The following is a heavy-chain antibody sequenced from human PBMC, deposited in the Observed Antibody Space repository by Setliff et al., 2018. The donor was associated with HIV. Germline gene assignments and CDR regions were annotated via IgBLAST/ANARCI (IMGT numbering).Heavy chain of an antibody. V-gene: IGHV3-7*01. D-gene: IGHD3-3*01. CDR3: ARDNLYYNLYDGSPVYGMDV. CDR1: GFTFSSAW. Sequence: PGGSLRLSCAASGFTFSSAWMGWVRQAPAKGLEWVANISPDGSATYYVDSVKGRFTISRDNAKNSLFLQMNGLRVEDTGVYYCARDNLYYNLYDGSPVYGMDVWGQGTTVTVSS. CDR2: ISPDGSAT. J-gene: IGHJ6*02.